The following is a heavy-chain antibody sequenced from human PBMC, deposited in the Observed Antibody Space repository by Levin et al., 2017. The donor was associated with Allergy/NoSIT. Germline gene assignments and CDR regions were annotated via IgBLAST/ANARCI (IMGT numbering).Heavy chain of an antibody. CDR1: GGSVSSSGDY. V-gene: IGHV4-39*01. J-gene: IGHJ5*02. Sequence: SETLSLTCSVSGGSVSSSGDYWGWVRQPPGKGLEWIGTIYYSGGTNYKPSLKSRVTISVDTSKNQFSLKLSSVTAADTAVYYCARQKAAVAQSGGWFDPWGQGILVIVSS. CDR2: IYYSGGT. D-gene: IGHD6-19*01. CDR3: ARQKAAVAQSGGWFDP.